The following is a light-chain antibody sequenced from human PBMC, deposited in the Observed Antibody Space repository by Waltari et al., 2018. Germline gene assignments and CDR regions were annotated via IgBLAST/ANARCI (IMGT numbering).Light chain of an antibody. J-gene: IGLJ2*01. CDR1: ALPKKY. CDR3: YSTDSSGNHRKV. V-gene: IGLV3-10*01. Sequence: SYELTQPPSVSVSPGQTDRITCSGDALPKKYAYWYQQKSGQAPVLVIYEDSKRPPGIRERVSGSSSGTMATLTISGAQVEDEADYYCYSTDSSGNHRKVFGGGTKLTVL. CDR2: EDS.